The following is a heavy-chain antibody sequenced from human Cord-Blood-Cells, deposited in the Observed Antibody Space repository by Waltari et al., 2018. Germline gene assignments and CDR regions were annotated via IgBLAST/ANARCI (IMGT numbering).Heavy chain of an antibody. CDR2: IKSKTDGATT. J-gene: IGHJ5*02. CDR3: TTAGRQQLVLLGWFDP. D-gene: IGHD6-13*01. Sequence: EVQLVESGGGLVKPGGSLRLSCAASGFTFRNAWMSWVRQALGMGLEWVGRIKSKTDGATTDYAAPVKGRFTITRDDSKNTRYLQMNSLKTEDTAVYYCTTAGRQQLVLLGWFDPWGQGTLVTVSS. V-gene: IGHV3-15*01. CDR1: GFTFRNAW.